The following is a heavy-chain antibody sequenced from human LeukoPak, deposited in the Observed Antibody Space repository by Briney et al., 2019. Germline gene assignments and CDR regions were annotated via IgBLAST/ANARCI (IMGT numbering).Heavy chain of an antibody. V-gene: IGHV3-48*03. J-gene: IGHJ5*02. CDR1: GFTFSSYE. Sequence: PGGSLRPSCAASGFTFSSYEMNWVRQAPGEGLEWIAHIDSSGSNIDYADSVKGRFTISRDNAKTSLYLQMNSLRAEDTAVYYCARGITLVRKTWFDPWGQGTLVTVSS. D-gene: IGHD3-10*01. CDR2: IDSSGSNI. CDR3: ARGITLVRKTWFDP.